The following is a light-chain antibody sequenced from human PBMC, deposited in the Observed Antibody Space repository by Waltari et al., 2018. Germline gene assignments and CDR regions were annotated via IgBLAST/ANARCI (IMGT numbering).Light chain of an antibody. CDR1: SSNIGNNY. V-gene: IGLV1-51*01. CDR2: DNN. Sequence: QSVLTQPPSVSAAPGQKVTISCSGSSSNIGNNYVSWYQQLPGTAPKLLIYDNNKRPSGIPDRFSGPKSGTAATLGITGLQSGDEADYYCGTWDSGLSAVVFGGGTKLTVL. J-gene: IGLJ2*01. CDR3: GTWDSGLSAVV.